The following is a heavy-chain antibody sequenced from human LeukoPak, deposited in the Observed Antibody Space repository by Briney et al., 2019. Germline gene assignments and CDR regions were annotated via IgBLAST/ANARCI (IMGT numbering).Heavy chain of an antibody. V-gene: IGHV3-23*01. CDR2: ISGSGGST. Sequence: RPGGSLRLSCAASGFTFSSYAMSWVRQAPGKGLEWVSAISGSGGSTYCADSVKGRFTISRDNSKNTLYLQMNSLRAEDTAVYYCAKVVRGVKSVFDYWGQGTLVTVSS. J-gene: IGHJ4*02. CDR1: GFTFSSYA. CDR3: AKVVRGVKSVFDY. D-gene: IGHD3-10*01.